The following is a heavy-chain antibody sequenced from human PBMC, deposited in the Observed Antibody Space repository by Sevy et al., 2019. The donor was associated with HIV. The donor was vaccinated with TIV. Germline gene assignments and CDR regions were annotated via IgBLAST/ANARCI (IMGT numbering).Heavy chain of an antibody. D-gene: IGHD1-26*01. CDR3: AKVPNSGRYYYFDY. J-gene: IGHJ4*02. CDR1: GFTFTNYA. Sequence: GGSLRLSCAASGFTFTNYAMSWVRHAPGKGLEWVSALSGSGRDTYYADSVKGRFTISRDTSKNTLFLQMNSLRAEDTAIYYCAKVPNSGRYYYFDYWGQGTLVTVSS. CDR2: LSGSGRDT. V-gene: IGHV3-23*01.